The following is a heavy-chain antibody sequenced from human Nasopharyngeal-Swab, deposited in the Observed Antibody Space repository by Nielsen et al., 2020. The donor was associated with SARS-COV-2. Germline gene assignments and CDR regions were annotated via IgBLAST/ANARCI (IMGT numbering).Heavy chain of an antibody. CDR1: GFTFSSYG. D-gene: IGHD3-16*02. J-gene: IGHJ4*02. CDR2: ISYDGSHK. V-gene: IGHV3-30*18. CDR3: AKDGLRGGMITFGEVIEYYFDF. Sequence: GESLKISCAASGFTFSSYGMHWVRQTPGKGLEWVALISYDGSHKYYADSVKGRFTISRDNSKNTLFLQINSLRAEDTAVYYCAKDGLRGGMITFGEVIEYYFDFWGQGTLVTVSS.